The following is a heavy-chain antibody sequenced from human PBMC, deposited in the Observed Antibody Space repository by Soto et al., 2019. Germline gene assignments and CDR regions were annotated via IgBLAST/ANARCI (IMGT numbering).Heavy chain of an antibody. J-gene: IGHJ4*02. D-gene: IGHD3-22*01. CDR1: GYTFTSYA. CDR3: ARGDYYDIHDY. Sequence: QVQLVQSGAEVKKPGTSVKVSCKASGYTFTSYAMHWVRQAPGQRLEWMGWINAGNGNTKYSQKFQGRVTITRDTSASTAYMEVSSLRSEDTAVYYCARGDYYDIHDYWGQGTLVTVSS. V-gene: IGHV1-3*01. CDR2: INAGNGNT.